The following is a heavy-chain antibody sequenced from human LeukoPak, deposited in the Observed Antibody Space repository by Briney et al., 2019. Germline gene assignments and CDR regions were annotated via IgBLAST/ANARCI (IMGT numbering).Heavy chain of an antibody. CDR2: IIPIFGTA. V-gene: IGHV1-69*05. Sequence: GASVKVSCKASGYTFTSYGISWVRQAPGQGLEWMGRIIPIFGTANYAQKFQGRVTITTDESTSTAYMELSSLRSEDTAVYYCARVACSGGSCEGIDYWGQGTLVTVSS. CDR3: ARVACSGGSCEGIDY. D-gene: IGHD2-15*01. CDR1: GYTFTSYG. J-gene: IGHJ4*02.